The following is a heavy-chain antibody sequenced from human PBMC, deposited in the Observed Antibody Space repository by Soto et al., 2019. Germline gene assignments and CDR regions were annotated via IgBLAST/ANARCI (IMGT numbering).Heavy chain of an antibody. D-gene: IGHD1-20*01. CDR1: GFTFSSYS. CDR2: ISSSSSYI. Sequence: EVQLVESGGGLVQPGGSLRLSCAASGFTFSSYSMNWVRQAPGKGLEWVSSISSSSSYIYYADSVKGRFTISRDNAKNSMYLQINSQGAEDTAVYYCARGIITGVTFGLLDGMDVWGQGTTVTVSS. V-gene: IGHV3-21*01. J-gene: IGHJ6*02. CDR3: ARGIITGVTFGLLDGMDV.